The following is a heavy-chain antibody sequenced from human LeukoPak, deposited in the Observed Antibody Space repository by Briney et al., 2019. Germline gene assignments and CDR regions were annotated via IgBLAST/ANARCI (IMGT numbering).Heavy chain of an antibody. CDR3: AKDLGWGFDY. CDR1: GFTXXSYA. Sequence: RLSCXASGFTXXSYAXXWVRQAPGKGVEWVSAISGSGGSTYYADPVKGRFTISRDNSKNTLYLQMNSLRAEDTAVYYCAKDLGWGFDYCGQGTLVTVSS. J-gene: IGHJ4*02. CDR2: ISGSGGST. D-gene: IGHD6-19*01. V-gene: IGHV3-23*01.